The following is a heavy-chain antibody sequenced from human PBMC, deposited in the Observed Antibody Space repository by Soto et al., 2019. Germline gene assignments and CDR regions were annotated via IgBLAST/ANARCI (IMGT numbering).Heavy chain of an antibody. CDR2: IYYSGST. Sequence: SETLSLTCTVSGGTISSYYWSGIRQPPGKGLEWIGYIYYSGSTNYNPSLKSRVTISVDTSKNQFSLKLSSVTAADTAVYYCARGVAGNFDYWGQGTLVTVS. V-gene: IGHV4-59*01. J-gene: IGHJ4*02. D-gene: IGHD6-19*01. CDR1: GGTISSYY. CDR3: ARGVAGNFDY.